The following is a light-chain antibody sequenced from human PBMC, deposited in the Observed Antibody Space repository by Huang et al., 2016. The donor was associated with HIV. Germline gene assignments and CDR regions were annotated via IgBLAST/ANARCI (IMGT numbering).Light chain of an antibody. Sequence: DIQMTQSSATLSASVGDRVTITCRASQSIGTWLAWYQQKPGKAPNLLIYEASTLEGGVPSRFSGGGSGTEFTLTINSLQPDDFATYYCQHHNSFPWTFGQGTKVEV. CDR3: QHHNSFPWT. CDR2: EAS. CDR1: QSIGTW. J-gene: IGKJ1*01. V-gene: IGKV1-5*03.